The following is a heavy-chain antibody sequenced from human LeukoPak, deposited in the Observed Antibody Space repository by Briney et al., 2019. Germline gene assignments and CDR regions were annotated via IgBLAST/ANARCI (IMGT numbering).Heavy chain of an antibody. D-gene: IGHD2-21*02. Sequence: SETLSLTCTVSGYPISSGYYWGWIRQPPGKGLDWIGGIYHRGSTYYNPSLKSRVTISVDTSKNQFSLKLNSVTAADTAVYYCARYRNCASDCYDAFDIWRQGTMVTVSS. V-gene: IGHV4-38-2*02. CDR1: GYPISSGYY. J-gene: IGHJ3*02. CDR3: ARYRNCASDCYDAFDI. CDR2: IYHRGST.